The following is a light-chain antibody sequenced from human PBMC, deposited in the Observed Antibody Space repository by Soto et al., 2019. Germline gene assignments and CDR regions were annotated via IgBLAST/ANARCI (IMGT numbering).Light chain of an antibody. CDR3: QQLDSYPYS. V-gene: IGKV1-9*01. Sequence: DIQLTQSPSFLSASVGDRVTITCRANQGVTTYLAWYQQNPEKAPKLLIYAASTLQSGVPSRFSGSGSGTEFPLTISSLQPEDSATYYCQQLDSYPYSFGQGTKLEIK. J-gene: IGKJ2*03. CDR1: QGVTTY. CDR2: AAS.